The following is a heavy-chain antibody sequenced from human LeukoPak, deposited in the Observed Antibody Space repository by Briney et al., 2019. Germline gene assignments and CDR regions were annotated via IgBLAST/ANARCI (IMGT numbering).Heavy chain of an antibody. Sequence: PGGSLXLSCAASGFTFSSYAMXXXXXAPGKGLXXXXXXXXXXXNKYYAXSVKGRFTXXXXNSKNTLYLHMNSLRAEDTAVYYCXXESVGRITMIVNLVRGAFDIWGQGTMVTVSS. CDR2: XXXXXXNK. CDR3: XXESVGRITMIVNLVRGAFDI. D-gene: IGHD3-22*01. CDR1: GFTFSSYA. V-gene: IGHV3-30*01. J-gene: IGHJ3*02.